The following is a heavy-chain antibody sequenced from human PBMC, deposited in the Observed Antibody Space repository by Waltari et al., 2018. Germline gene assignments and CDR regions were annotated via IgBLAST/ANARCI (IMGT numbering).Heavy chain of an antibody. D-gene: IGHD6-19*01. CDR3: AREGAVGSMDV. J-gene: IGHJ6*02. V-gene: IGHV3-30-3*01. CDR2: ISYDGSNK. CDR1: GFTFRSYA. Sequence: QVQLVESGGGVVQPGRSLRLSCAASGFTFRSYAMHWVRQAPGKGLEWGAVISYDGSNKYYADSVKGRFTISRDNSKNTLYLQMNSLRAEDTAVYYCAREGAVGSMDVWGQGTTVTVSS.